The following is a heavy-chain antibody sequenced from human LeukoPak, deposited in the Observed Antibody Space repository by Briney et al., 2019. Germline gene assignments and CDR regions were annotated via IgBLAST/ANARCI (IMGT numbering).Heavy chain of an antibody. Sequence: GGSLRLSCAASGFTFGDYGMHWVRQAPGKGLEWLSYISPSGENRLYADSVKGRFSISRDNAENSVYLQMDSLRAEDTAVYYCASRRSGWPNDAFDIWGQGTMVTVTS. V-gene: IGHV3-48*01. CDR2: ISPSGENR. CDR1: GFTFGDYG. CDR3: ASRRSGWPNDAFDI. J-gene: IGHJ3*02. D-gene: IGHD6-19*01.